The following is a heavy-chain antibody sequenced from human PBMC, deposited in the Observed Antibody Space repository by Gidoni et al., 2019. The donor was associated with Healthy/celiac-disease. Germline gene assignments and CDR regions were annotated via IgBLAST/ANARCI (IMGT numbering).Heavy chain of an antibody. Sequence: EVQLLESGGGLVQPGGSLRLFCAASAFTFSSYAMSWVRQAPGKGREGVSAISGSGSSTYYADSVKGRFTISRDNSKNTLYLQMNSLRAEDTAVYYCANFGVAVADPYYYGMDVWGQGTTVTVSS. CDR1: AFTFSSYA. CDR3: ANFGVAVADPYYYGMDV. D-gene: IGHD6-19*01. J-gene: IGHJ6*02. V-gene: IGHV3-23*01. CDR2: ISGSGSST.